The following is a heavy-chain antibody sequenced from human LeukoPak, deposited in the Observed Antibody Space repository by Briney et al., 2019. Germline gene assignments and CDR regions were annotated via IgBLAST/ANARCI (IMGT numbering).Heavy chain of an antibody. V-gene: IGHV4-30-4*07. CDR3: ARRSSSGWYDTTFNFDY. D-gene: IGHD6-19*01. Sequence: SETLSLTCAVSGGSISSGGYSWSWIRQPPGRGLEWIGYIYYSGSTYYNPSLKSRVTISVDTSKNQFSLKLSSVTAADTAVYYCARRSSSGWYDTTFNFDYWGQGTLVTVSS. CDR2: IYYSGST. J-gene: IGHJ4*02. CDR1: GGSISSGGYS.